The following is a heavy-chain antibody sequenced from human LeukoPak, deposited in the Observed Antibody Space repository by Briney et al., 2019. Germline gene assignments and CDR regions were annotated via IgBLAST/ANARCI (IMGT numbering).Heavy chain of an antibody. V-gene: IGHV1-24*01. Sequence: ASVKVSCKVSGYTLTELSMHWVRQAPGKGLEWMGGFDPEDGETIYAQKFQGRVTMTEDTSTDTAYMELSSLRSEDTAVHYCATAYDSSGYYRVGAFDIWGQGTMVTVSS. D-gene: IGHD3-22*01. CDR3: ATAYDSSGYYRVGAFDI. CDR2: FDPEDGET. CDR1: GYTLTELS. J-gene: IGHJ3*02.